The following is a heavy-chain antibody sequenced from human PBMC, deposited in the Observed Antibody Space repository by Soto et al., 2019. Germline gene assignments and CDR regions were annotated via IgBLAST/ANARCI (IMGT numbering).Heavy chain of an antibody. CDR2: ISYSGSS. CDR3: ARADPDASVGF. D-gene: IGHD3-16*01. J-gene: IGHJ4*02. Sequence: LETLSLTCTVCGASMRSHYWTWLRQPPGKGLEWIGYISYSGSSYYNPSLKSRVTISADTSRNQFSLRLTSVIAADTAVYFCARADPDASVGFWCQGTLVTVS. V-gene: IGHV4-59*11. CDR1: GASMRSHY.